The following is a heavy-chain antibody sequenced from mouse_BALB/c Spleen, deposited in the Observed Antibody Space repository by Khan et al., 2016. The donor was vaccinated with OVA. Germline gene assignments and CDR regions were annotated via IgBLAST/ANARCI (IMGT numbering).Heavy chain of an antibody. J-gene: IGHJ1*01. Sequence: EVELVESGGGLVKPGGSLKLSCAASGFAFSSYDMSWVRQTPEKRLDWVAYISSGGGSIYFPDTVKGRFTISRDNAKNTLYLQMGSLKSEDTAIYYCTSHQATMITTSCYFDVWGAGTTVTVSS. CDR2: ISSGGGSI. CDR1: GFAFSSYD. V-gene: IGHV5-12-1*01. CDR3: TSHQATMITTSCYFDV. D-gene: IGHD2-4*01.